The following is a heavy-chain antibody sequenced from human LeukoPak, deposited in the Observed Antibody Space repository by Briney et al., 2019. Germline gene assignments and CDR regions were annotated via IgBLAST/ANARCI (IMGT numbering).Heavy chain of an antibody. CDR3: ARDPRPDLYYYDSSGAHDAFDI. D-gene: IGHD3-22*01. CDR1: GFTFSSYS. CDR2: ISSSSSTI. J-gene: IGHJ3*02. V-gene: IGHV3-48*04. Sequence: GGSLRLSCAASGFTFSSYSMNWVRQAPGKGLEWVSYISSSSSTIYYADSVKGRFTISRDNAKNSLYLQMNSLRAEDTAVYYCARDPRPDLYYYDSSGAHDAFDIWGQGTMVTVSS.